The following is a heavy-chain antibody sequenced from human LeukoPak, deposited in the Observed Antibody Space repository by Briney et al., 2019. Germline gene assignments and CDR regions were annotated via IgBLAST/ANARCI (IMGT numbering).Heavy chain of an antibody. CDR3: AREPTYYYDSSGPL. V-gene: IGHV3-53*01. D-gene: IGHD3-22*01. CDR1: GFTVSSNY. CDR2: IYSGGST. Sequence: GGSLRLSCAASGFTVSSNYMSWVRQAPGKGLEWVSVIYSGGSTYYADSVKGRFTISRDNSKNTLYLQMNSLRAEDTAVYYCAREPTYYYDSSGPLWGQGTLVTVSS. J-gene: IGHJ4*02.